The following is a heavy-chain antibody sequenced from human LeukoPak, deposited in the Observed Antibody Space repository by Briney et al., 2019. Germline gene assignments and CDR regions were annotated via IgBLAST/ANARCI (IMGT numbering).Heavy chain of an antibody. CDR3: ANDDNGSSFDY. CDR1: GFTFSSYG. J-gene: IGHJ4*02. CDR2: ISYDGSNK. Sequence: GGSLRLSCAASGFTFSSYGMHWVRQAPGKGLEWEAVISYDGSNKYYADSVKGRFTISRDNSKNTLYLQMNSLRAEDTAVYYCANDDNGSSFDYWGQGTLVTVSS. V-gene: IGHV3-30*18. D-gene: IGHD1-26*01.